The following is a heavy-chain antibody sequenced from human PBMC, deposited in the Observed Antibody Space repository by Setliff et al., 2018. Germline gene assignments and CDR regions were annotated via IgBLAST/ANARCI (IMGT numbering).Heavy chain of an antibody. CDR2: IYYRGDT. Sequence: LSLTCTVSGASLSSGTYYWGWIRQPPGKGLEWIGRIYYRGDTYYNASLKSRLTLSVDTSKNQVSLNLRSVTAAGTAVYYCARTGTYRYFDYWGQGTQVTV. D-gene: IGHD1-1*01. CDR3: ARTGTYRYFDY. V-gene: IGHV4-39*01. J-gene: IGHJ4*02. CDR1: GASLSSGTYY.